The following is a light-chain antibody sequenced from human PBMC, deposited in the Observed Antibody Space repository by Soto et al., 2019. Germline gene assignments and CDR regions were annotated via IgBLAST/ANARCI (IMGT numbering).Light chain of an antibody. V-gene: IGKV1-27*01. Sequence: DIQMTQSPSSLSASVRDRVTITCRASQGISNYLAWYQQKPGKVPKLLIYAASTLQSGVPSRFSGSGSGSDFTLTISRLQPEDVATYFCQKYDSAPWTFGQGTKVEI. CDR3: QKYDSAPWT. CDR1: QGISNY. J-gene: IGKJ1*01. CDR2: AAS.